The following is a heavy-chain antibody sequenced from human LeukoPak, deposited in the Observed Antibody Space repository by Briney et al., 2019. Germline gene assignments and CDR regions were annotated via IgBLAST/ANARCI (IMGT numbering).Heavy chain of an antibody. CDR3: AREGADYGDQHFDY. Sequence: SQTLSLTCTVSGGSISSGDYYWSWIRQPPGKGLEWIGYIYYSGSTYYNPSLKSRVTISVDTSKNQFSLKLSSVTAADTAVYYCAREGADYGDQHFDYWGQGTLVTVS. CDR1: GGSISSGDYY. V-gene: IGHV4-30-4*08. J-gene: IGHJ4*02. D-gene: IGHD4-17*01. CDR2: IYYSGST.